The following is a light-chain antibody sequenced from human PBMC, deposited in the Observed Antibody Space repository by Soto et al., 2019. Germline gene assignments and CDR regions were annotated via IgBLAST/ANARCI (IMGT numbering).Light chain of an antibody. CDR2: GAS. CDR3: QQYGKLPIT. J-gene: IGKJ5*01. Sequence: VLTQSPGTLSVSPGEVATLSCMASQSVNLNLAWYQQKPGQAPRLLIYGASNRATGIPDRFSGSGSGTDFTLTINSLEPEDFAVYYCQQYGKLPITFGQGTRLEIK. V-gene: IGKV3-20*01. CDR1: QSVNLN.